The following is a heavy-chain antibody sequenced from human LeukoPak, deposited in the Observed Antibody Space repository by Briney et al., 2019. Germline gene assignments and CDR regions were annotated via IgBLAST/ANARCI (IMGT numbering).Heavy chain of an antibody. D-gene: IGHD3-10*02. CDR2: IKKDGSEK. Sequence: QSGGSLRLSCAASGFTFSSYYMSWVRQAPGKGLEWVANIKKDGSEKYYVDSVKGRFTISRDNAKNSLYLQMNSLRAEDTAVYYCAELGITMIGGVWGKGTTVTISS. V-gene: IGHV3-7*01. CDR3: AELGITMIGGV. J-gene: IGHJ6*04. CDR1: GFTFSSYY.